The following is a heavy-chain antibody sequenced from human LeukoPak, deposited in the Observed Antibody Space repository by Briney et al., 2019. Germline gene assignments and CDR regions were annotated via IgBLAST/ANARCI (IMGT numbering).Heavy chain of an antibody. V-gene: IGHV3-53*01. CDR2: IYSGGTT. D-gene: IGHD1-26*01. Sequence: GGSLRLSCAASGFTVSNNYMSWVRQAPGKGLEWVSVIYSGGTTYYADSVKGRFTISRDNSKNTLYLQMNSLRAEDTAVYYCARDGSGSYDYFDYWGQGTLVTVSS. J-gene: IGHJ4*02. CDR1: GFTVSNNY. CDR3: ARDGSGSYDYFDY.